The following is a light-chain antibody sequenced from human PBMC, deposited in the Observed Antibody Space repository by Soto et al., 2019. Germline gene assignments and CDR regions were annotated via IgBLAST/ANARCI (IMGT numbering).Light chain of an antibody. CDR1: QSVLYSSNNKYY. Sequence: IVMTQSPDSLAVSLGERATINCKSSQSVLYSSNNKYYLAWYQQKPGRPPKVLIYWASTRESGVPDRFSGSGSGTDFTLTISGLQSEDFAVYYCQQYFDWPPWTFGQGTRVDIK. J-gene: IGKJ1*01. CDR3: QQYFDWPPWT. CDR2: WAS. V-gene: IGKV4-1*01.